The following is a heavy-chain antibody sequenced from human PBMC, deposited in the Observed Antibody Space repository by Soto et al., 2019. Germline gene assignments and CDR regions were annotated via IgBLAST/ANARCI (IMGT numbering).Heavy chain of an antibody. J-gene: IGHJ4*02. CDR3: ARGERGYSGYDSLLGY. D-gene: IGHD5-12*01. CDR2: INPSGGST. CDR1: GYTFTSYY. V-gene: IGHV1-46*03. Sequence: QVQLVQSGAEVKKPGASVKVSCKASGYTFTSYYMHWVRQAPGQGLEWMGIINPSGGSTSYAQKFQGRVTMTRDTSPSTVYMELSSLRSEDTAVYYCARGERGYSGYDSLLGYWGQGTLVTVSS.